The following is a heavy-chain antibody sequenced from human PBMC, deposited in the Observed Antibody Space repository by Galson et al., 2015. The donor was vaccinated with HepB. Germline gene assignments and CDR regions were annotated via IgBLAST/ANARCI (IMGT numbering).Heavy chain of an antibody. V-gene: IGHV3-23*01. CDR2: FSKSGGT. CDR1: GFTFTTYT. D-gene: IGHD5-24*01. CDR3: AKGGPGDGHGDFDY. J-gene: IGHJ4*02. Sequence: SLRLSCAASGFTFTTYTMTWIRQAPGKGLEWVSSFSKSGGTSYADSVKGRFTISRDNSKSTLYLQMNSLRAEDTALYCAKGGPGDGHGDFDYWGRGTLVTVSS.